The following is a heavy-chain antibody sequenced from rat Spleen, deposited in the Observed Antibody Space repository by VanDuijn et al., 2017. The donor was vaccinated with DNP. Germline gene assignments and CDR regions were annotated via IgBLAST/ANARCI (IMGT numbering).Heavy chain of an antibody. CDR2: ISASGGST. CDR1: GFTFSYYG. CDR3: ARANRGGVFPSYYWYFDF. D-gene: IGHD1-11*01. Sequence: EVQLVESGGGVVQPGRSLKLSCAASGFTFSYYGMAWVRQAPKKGLEWVASISASGGSTSYRDSVKGRFTVSRDIAKSTLYLQMNSLRAEDMATYYCARANRGGVFPSYYWYFDFWGPGTMVTVSS. J-gene: IGHJ1*01. V-gene: IGHV5S13*01.